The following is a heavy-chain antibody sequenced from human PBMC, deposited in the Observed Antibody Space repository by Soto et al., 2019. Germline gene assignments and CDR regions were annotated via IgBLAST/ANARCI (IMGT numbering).Heavy chain of an antibody. CDR2: IYPGDSDT. V-gene: IGHV5-51*01. J-gene: IGHJ3*02. CDR3: ASLTGYYDTSGYFPFDI. D-gene: IGHD3-22*01. Sequence: PGESLKISCKGSGYSFTSYWIGWVRQMPGKGLEWMGIIYPGDSDTRYSPSFQGQVTISADKSISTAYLQWSSLKVSDTAMYYCASLTGYYDTSGYFPFDIWGQGTMVTVSS. CDR1: GYSFTSYW.